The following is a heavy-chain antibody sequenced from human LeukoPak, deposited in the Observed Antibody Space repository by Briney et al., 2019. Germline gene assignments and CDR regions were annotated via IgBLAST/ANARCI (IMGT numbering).Heavy chain of an antibody. Sequence: GGSLRLSCAASGFTFDDYGMSWVRQAPGKGLEWVSGINWNGGSTGYADSVKGRFTISRDNAKNSLYLQMNSLRAEDTALYYCARDPFRLLWPGLFDYWGQGTLVTVSS. J-gene: IGHJ4*02. D-gene: IGHD3-10*01. CDR2: INWNGGST. V-gene: IGHV3-20*04. CDR1: GFTFDDYG. CDR3: ARDPFRLLWPGLFDY.